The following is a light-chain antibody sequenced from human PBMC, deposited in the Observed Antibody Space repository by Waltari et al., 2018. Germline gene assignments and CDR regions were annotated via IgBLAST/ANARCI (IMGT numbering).Light chain of an antibody. CDR1: SGHSNLA. CDR3: QTWGTGIQV. V-gene: IGLV4-69*01. J-gene: IGLJ2*01. CDR2: LRSDGSH. Sequence: QLVLTQSPSASASLGASVKLTCTLRSGHSNLAIAWHQQQPEKGPRYLMKLRSDGSHSKGDGSPDRFSGASSGAERYLTISSLQSEDEADYYCQTWGTGIQVFGGGTKLTVL.